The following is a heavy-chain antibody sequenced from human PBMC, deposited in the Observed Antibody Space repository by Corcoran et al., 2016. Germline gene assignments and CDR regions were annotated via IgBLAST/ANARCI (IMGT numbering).Heavy chain of an antibody. D-gene: IGHD6-6*01. J-gene: IGHJ4*02. CDR2: INHSGST. CDR1: GGSFSGYY. V-gene: IGHV4-34*01. Sequence: QVQLQQWGAGLLKPSETLSLTCAVYGGSFSGYYWSWIRQPPGKGLEWIGEINHSGSTNYNPSLKSRVTISVDTSENQFSLKLSSVTAADTAVYYCAREDVAARMFDYWGQGTLVTVSS. CDR3: AREDVAARMFDY.